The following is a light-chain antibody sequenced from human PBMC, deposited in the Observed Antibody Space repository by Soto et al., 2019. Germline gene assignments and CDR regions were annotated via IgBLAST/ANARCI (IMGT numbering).Light chain of an antibody. J-gene: IGKJ4*01. CDR3: QQANSFPLT. Sequence: DIQVTQSPSSVSASIGDRVTITCRASQDISDWLAWYQQNPGKAPKLLIFAASSLQSGVPSRFSGSGSGTDFTLTISSLQPEDFATYYCQQANSFPLTFGGGTKIEIK. V-gene: IGKV1-12*01. CDR1: QDISDW. CDR2: AAS.